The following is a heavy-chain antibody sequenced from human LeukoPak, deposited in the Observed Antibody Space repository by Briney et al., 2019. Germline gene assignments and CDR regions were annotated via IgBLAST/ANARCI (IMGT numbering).Heavy chain of an antibody. CDR1: GFTVSRYY. V-gene: IGHV3-53*01. Sequence: GGSLRLSCAASGFTVSRYYMSWVRQAPGKGLQWVSVIYSDGSTYHADSVKGRFTISRDNSKNTLYLQMNSLRAEDTAVYYCARAAYGSNGYTAEVADYWGQGTLVTVSS. J-gene: IGHJ4*02. CDR3: ARAAYGSNGYTAEVADY. D-gene: IGHD3-22*01. CDR2: IYSDGST.